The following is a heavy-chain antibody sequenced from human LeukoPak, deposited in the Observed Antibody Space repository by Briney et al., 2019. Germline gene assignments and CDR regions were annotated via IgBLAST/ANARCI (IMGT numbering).Heavy chain of an antibody. V-gene: IGHV4-4*07. CDR1: GGSISSYY. Sequence: SETLSLTCTVSGGSISSYYWSWIRQPAGKGLEWIGRIYTSASTNYNPSLKSRVTMSVDTSKNQFSLKLSSVTAADTAVYYCAREGALRFLEWLPRLAFDYWGQGTLVTVSS. CDR2: IYTSAST. J-gene: IGHJ4*02. D-gene: IGHD3-3*01. CDR3: AREGALRFLEWLPRLAFDY.